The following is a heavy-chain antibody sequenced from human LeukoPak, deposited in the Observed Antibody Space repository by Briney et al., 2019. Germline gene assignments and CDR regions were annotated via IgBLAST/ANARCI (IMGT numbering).Heavy chain of an antibody. V-gene: IGHV4-39*01. CDR1: SGSISNGDSY. D-gene: IGHD6-13*01. Sequence: SETLSLTCSVSSGSISNGDSYWSWIRQPPGKGLEWIGNIYYSGSTNYNPSLKSRVTISVDTPKNQFSLKLSSVTAADTAVYYCARHAPQEGQHKTYNWFDPWGQGTLVTVSS. CDR3: ARHAPQEGQHKTYNWFDP. J-gene: IGHJ5*02. CDR2: IYYSGST.